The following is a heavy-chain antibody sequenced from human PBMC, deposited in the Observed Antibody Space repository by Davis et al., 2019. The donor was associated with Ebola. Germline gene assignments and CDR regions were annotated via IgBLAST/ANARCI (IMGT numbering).Heavy chain of an antibody. CDR1: GGSISSSSYY. Sequence: MPSETLSLTCTVSGGSISSSSYYWGWIRQPPGKGLEWIGSIYHSGSTNYNPSLKSRVTISVDKSKNQFSLKLSSVTAADTAVYYCARDHSEQWLGPWGQGTLVTVSS. V-gene: IGHV4-39*07. J-gene: IGHJ5*02. D-gene: IGHD6-19*01. CDR3: ARDHSEQWLGP. CDR2: IYHSGST.